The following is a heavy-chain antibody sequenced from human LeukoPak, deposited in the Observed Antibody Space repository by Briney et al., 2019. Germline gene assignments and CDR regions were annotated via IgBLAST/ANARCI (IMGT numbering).Heavy chain of an antibody. J-gene: IGHJ4*02. CDR1: GFTFSSYE. CDR3: ASQKGRIEVAVDY. D-gene: IGHD6-19*01. Sequence: GGPLRLSCAASGFTFSSYEMNWIRQAPGKGLEWVSYISSSRSTTYYAASVKGRFTISRDNAKNSLYLQMNSLRVEDTAVYYCASQKGRIEVAVDYWGQGTLVSASS. V-gene: IGHV3-48*03. CDR2: ISSSRSTT.